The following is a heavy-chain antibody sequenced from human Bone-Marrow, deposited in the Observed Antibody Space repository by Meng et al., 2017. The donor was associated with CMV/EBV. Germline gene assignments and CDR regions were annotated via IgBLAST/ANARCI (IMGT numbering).Heavy chain of an antibody. J-gene: IGHJ4*02. CDR1: GGSFSGYY. Sequence: SETMSLTCAVSGGSFSGYYRSWIRQPPGKGLEWIGEINHSGSTNYNPSLKSRVTISIDTSKNQFSLKLTSVTAADTAVYYCARGYDFWSGYSATALGYWGQGALVTVSS. V-gene: IGHV4-34*01. CDR3: ARGYDFWSGYSATALGY. CDR2: INHSGST. D-gene: IGHD3-3*01.